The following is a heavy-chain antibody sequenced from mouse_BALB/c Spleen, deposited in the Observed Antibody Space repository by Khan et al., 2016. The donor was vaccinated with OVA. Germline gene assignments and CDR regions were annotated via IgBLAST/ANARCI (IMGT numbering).Heavy chain of an antibody. V-gene: IGHV3-2*02. CDR2: ISYSGRT. CDR3: ASSVTITTVVATDFDY. D-gene: IGHD1-1*01. Sequence: VQLKESGPGLVKPSQSLSLTCTVTGYSITSDYAWNWIRQFPGNKLEWMGYISYSGRTSYNPSPKSRISITRDTSKNQFFLQLNSVTTADTATYYCASSVTITTVVATDFDYWGQGTTLTVSS. CDR1: GYSITSDYA. J-gene: IGHJ2*01.